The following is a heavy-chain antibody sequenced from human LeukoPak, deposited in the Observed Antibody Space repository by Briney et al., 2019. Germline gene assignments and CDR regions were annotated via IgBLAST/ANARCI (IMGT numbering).Heavy chain of an antibody. CDR3: AVYHTIFGSEVAFDI. CDR2: IYYSGST. CDR1: GGSISSSSYY. Sequence: SETLSLTCTVSGGSISSSSYYWGWIRQPPGKGLEWIGSIYYSGSTYYNPSLKSRVAISVDTSKNQFALKLSSVTAADTAVYYCAVYHTIFGSEVAFDIWGQGTMVTVSS. J-gene: IGHJ3*02. D-gene: IGHD3-3*01. V-gene: IGHV4-39*06.